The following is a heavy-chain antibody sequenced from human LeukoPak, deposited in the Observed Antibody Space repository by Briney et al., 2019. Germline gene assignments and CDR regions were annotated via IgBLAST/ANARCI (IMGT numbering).Heavy chain of an antibody. CDR2: SYYNGNT. CDR3: ASFPRFLEWLWDAFDI. CDR1: GGSITNYY. D-gene: IGHD3-3*01. V-gene: IGHV4-59*12. Sequence: SETLSLTCTVSGGSITNYYWSWIRQPPGKGLEWIGFSYYNGNTNYNPSLKSRVTISVDTSKNQFSLKLSSVTAADTAVYYCASFPRFLEWLWDAFDIWGQGTMVTVSS. J-gene: IGHJ3*02.